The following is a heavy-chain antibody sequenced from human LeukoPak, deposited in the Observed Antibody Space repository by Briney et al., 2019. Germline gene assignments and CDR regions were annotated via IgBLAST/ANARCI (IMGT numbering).Heavy chain of an antibody. CDR2: IYPGDSDT. D-gene: IGHD7-27*01. Sequence: GESLMISCKGSGYSFTSYWIGWVRQMPGKGLEWMGIIYPGDSDTRYSPSFQGQVTISADKSISTAYLQWSSLKASDTAMYYCARTGDQGEYYYYMDVWGKGTTVTVSS. CDR3: ARTGDQGEYYYYMDV. J-gene: IGHJ6*03. CDR1: GYSFTSYW. V-gene: IGHV5-51*01.